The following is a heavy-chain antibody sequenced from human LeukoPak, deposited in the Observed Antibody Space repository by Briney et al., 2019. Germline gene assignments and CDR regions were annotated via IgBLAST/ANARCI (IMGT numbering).Heavy chain of an antibody. V-gene: IGHV3-74*01. CDR1: GFTLSSYW. D-gene: IGHD3-10*01. CDR3: AGSTMVRGVIHYYYGMDV. Sequence: GGSLRLSCAASGFTLSSYWMHWVRQAPGKGLVWVSRINSDGSSTSYADSVKGRFTISRDNAKNTLYLQMNSLRAEDTAVYYCAGSTMVRGVIHYYYGMDVWGQGTTVTVSS. CDR2: INSDGSST. J-gene: IGHJ6*02.